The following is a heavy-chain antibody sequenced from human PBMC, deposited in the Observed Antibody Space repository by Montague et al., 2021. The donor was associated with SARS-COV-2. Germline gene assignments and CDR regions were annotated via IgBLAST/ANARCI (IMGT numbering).Heavy chain of an antibody. D-gene: IGHD4-23*01. CDR1: GGSITGYY. J-gene: IGHJ3*02. V-gene: IGHV4-59*01. Sequence: SETLSLTCTVSGGSITGYYWSWLRRSPGKGLEWIAYIYDRGAVNXNPSLVSRVTISTDTSKNQLSLKVNSVTAADTAVYYCVRDHPYGGPRGAYDIWGQGTVVTVSS. CDR2: IYDRGAV. CDR3: VRDHPYGGPRGAYDI.